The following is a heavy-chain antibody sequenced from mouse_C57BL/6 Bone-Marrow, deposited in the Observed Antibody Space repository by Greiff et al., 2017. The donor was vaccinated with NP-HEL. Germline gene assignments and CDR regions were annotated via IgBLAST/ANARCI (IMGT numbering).Heavy chain of an antibody. CDR2: IYPGDGDT. V-gene: IGHV1-82*01. CDR1: GYAFSSSW. CDR3: ARRGWLLRVYFYY. D-gene: IGHD2-3*01. J-gene: IGHJ2*01. Sequence: QVQLKESGPELVKPGASVKISCKASGYAFSSSWMNWVKQRPGKGLEWIGRIYPGDGDTNYNGKFKGKATLTADKSSSTAYMQLSSLTSEDSAVYFCARRGWLLRVYFYYWGQGTTLTVSS.